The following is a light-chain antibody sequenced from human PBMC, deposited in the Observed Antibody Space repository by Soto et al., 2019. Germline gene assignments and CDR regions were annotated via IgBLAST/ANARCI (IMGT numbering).Light chain of an antibody. CDR2: EVN. CDR1: SSDVGGYNY. Sequence: QSALTQPPSASGSPGQSVTISCTGTSSDVGGYNYVSWYQQHPGKAPKVMIYEVNKRPSGVPDRSSGSKSGNTASLTVSGLQAEDEADYFCKSYTGINNWVFGGGTKLTVL. V-gene: IGLV2-8*01. CDR3: KSYTGINNWV. J-gene: IGLJ3*02.